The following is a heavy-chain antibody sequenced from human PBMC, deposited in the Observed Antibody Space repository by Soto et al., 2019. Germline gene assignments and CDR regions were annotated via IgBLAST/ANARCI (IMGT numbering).Heavy chain of an antibody. V-gene: IGHV4-31*03. Sequence: SETLSLTCTVSGGSISSGGYYWSWIRQHPGKGLEWIGYIYYSGSTYYNPSLKSRVTISVDTSRNQFSLKLSSVTAADMAVYYCARVNHNWFDPWGQGTLVTVSS. CDR2: IYYSGST. CDR3: ARVNHNWFDP. CDR1: GGSISSGGYY. J-gene: IGHJ5*02.